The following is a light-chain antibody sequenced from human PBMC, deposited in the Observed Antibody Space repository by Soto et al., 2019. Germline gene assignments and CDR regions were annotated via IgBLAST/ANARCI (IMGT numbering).Light chain of an antibody. CDR1: QSVGSNY. Sequence: DIVLTQSPGTLSLSPGERATLSCRASQSVGSNYLAWYQQKPGQAPRLLIYGAFSRATGIPDRFRGSGSGTDFTLTITRLEPEDFAVYYCQHYGSTVYTFGQGTKLEIK. CDR2: GAF. CDR3: QHYGSTVYT. V-gene: IGKV3-20*01. J-gene: IGKJ2*01.